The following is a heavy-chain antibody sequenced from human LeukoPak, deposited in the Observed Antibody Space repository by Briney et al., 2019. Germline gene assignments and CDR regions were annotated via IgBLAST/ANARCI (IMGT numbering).Heavy chain of an antibody. D-gene: IGHD3-10*01. CDR2: IYYSGST. V-gene: IGHV4-59*12. CDR1: GGSTSSFY. CDR3: ARDSSGDRAFDI. J-gene: IGHJ3*02. Sequence: PSETLSLTCTVSGGSTSSFYWSWIRQPPGKGLEWIGYIYYSGSTNYNPSLKSRVTISLDTSGNQLSLKLTSVTAADTAVYYCARDSSGDRAFDIWGQGTMVTVSS.